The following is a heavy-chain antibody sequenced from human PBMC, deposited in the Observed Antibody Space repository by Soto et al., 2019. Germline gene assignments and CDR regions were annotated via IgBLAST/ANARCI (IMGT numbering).Heavy chain of an antibody. CDR2: IIPISGTA. CDR3: ARSQGSSTSLEIYYYYYYGMDV. CDR1: GGTFSSYA. J-gene: IGHJ6*02. D-gene: IGHD2-2*01. V-gene: IGHV1-69*01. Sequence: QVQLVQSGAEVKKPGSSVKVSCKASGGTFSSYAISWVRQAPGQGLEWMGGIIPISGTANYAQKFQGRVTISADESTSTAYMELSRLRSEGTAVYYCARSQGSSTSLEIYYYYYYGMDVWGQGTTVTVSS.